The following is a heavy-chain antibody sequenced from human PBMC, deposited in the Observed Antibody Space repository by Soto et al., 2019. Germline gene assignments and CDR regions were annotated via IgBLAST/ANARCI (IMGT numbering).Heavy chain of an antibody. CDR1: GGTFSSYT. Sequence: QVQLVQSGAEVKKPGSSVKVSCKASGGTFSSYTISWVRQAPGQGREWMGRIIPILGIANYAQKFQGRVTITADKSTSTAYMELSSLRSEDTAVYYCARDYSSSVGYFDLWGRGTLVTVSS. D-gene: IGHD6-13*01. CDR2: IIPILGIA. V-gene: IGHV1-69*08. CDR3: ARDYSSSVGYFDL. J-gene: IGHJ2*01.